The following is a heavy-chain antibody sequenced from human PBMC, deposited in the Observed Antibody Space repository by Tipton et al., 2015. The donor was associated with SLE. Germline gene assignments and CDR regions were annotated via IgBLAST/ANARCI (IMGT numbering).Heavy chain of an antibody. Sequence: SLRLSCAASGFTFSSYSMNWVRQAPGKGLEWVSSISSSSSYIYYADSVKGRFTISRDNAKNSLYLQMNSLRAEDTAVCYCARAYSGSYYPNVDYWGQGTLVTVSS. CDR3: ARAYSGSYYPNVDY. CDR2: ISSSSSYI. J-gene: IGHJ4*02. CDR1: GFTFSSYS. D-gene: IGHD1-26*01. V-gene: IGHV3-21*03.